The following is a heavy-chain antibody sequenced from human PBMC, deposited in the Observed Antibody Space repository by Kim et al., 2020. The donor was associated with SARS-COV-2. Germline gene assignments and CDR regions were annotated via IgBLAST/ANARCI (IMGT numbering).Heavy chain of an antibody. D-gene: IGHD3-16*01. Sequence: GGSLRLSCAASGFTFTNSAMHWVRQAPGKGLECVALMSLDGSNIDYTDSVRGRFTISRDNSKNTLYLQMNSLRPEDTAVYICAKEDYGGIDYWGQGTLVT. CDR1: GFTFTNSA. V-gene: IGHV3-30-3*01. J-gene: IGHJ4*02. CDR3: AKEDYGGIDY. CDR2: MSLDGSNI.